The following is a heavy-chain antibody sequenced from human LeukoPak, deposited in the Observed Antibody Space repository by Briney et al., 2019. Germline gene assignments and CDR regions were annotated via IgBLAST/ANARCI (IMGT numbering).Heavy chain of an antibody. V-gene: IGHV4-61*01. Sequence: SETLSLTCTVSGGSVSSGSYYWSWIRQPPGKGLEWVGYIYYSGSTNYNPSLKSRVTISVDTSKNQFSLKLSSVTAADTAVYYCAKWHERLLAFDSWGQGTLVTVSS. J-gene: IGHJ4*02. D-gene: IGHD1-1*01. CDR2: IYYSGST. CDR3: AKWHERLLAFDS. CDR1: GGSVSSGSYY.